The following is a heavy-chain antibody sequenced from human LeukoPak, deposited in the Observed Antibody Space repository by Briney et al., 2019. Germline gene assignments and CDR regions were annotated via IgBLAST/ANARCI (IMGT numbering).Heavy chain of an antibody. V-gene: IGHV3-21*01. CDR1: RFTFSTYN. J-gene: IGHJ4*02. CDR2: ITSSSSYT. CDR3: ARGRRDPRDFDY. Sequence: PGGSLRLSCAASRFTFSTYNMNWVRQAPGKELEWVSSITSSSSYTFYADPVKGRFTISRDNAKNSLYLQMNSLRAEDTAVYYCARGRRDPRDFDYWGQGTLVTVSS.